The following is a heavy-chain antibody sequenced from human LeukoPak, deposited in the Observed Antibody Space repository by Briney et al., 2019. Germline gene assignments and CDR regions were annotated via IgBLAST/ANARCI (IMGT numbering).Heavy chain of an antibody. Sequence: GASVKVSCKASGYTFTSYYMHWVRQAPGQGLEWMGIINPSGGSASYAQKFQGRVTMTRDTPTSTVYMELSSLRSEDTAVYYCARASRGYSSGWNWFDPWGQGTLVTVSS. D-gene: IGHD6-19*01. J-gene: IGHJ5*02. CDR2: INPSGGSA. V-gene: IGHV1-46*01. CDR1: GYTFTSYY. CDR3: ARASRGYSSGWNWFDP.